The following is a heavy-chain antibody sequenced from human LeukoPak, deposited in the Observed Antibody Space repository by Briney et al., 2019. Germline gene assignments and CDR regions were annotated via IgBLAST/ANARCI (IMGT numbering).Heavy chain of an antibody. CDR2: IYHSGST. J-gene: IGHJ4*02. Sequence: SETLSLTCSVSGGSISSSNWWSWVRQPPGKGLEWIGEIYHSGSTNYNPSLKSRVTISVDKSKNQFSLKLSSVTAADTAVYYCASRSPKWELLRPFDYWGQGTLVTVSS. CDR3: ASRSPKWELLRPFDY. CDR1: GGSISSSNW. D-gene: IGHD1-26*01. V-gene: IGHV4-4*02.